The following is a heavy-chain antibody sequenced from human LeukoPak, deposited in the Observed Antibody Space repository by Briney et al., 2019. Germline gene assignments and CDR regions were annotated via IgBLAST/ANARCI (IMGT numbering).Heavy chain of an antibody. Sequence: ASVKVSCKASGYTFTGYYMQWVRQAPGQGLEWMGWINPNSGGTNYAQKFQGWVTMTRDTSISTAYMELSRLRSDDTAVYYCARVRRIQLWFSGVESGNYYYGMDVWGQGTTVTVSS. CDR2: INPNSGGT. D-gene: IGHD5-18*01. CDR3: ARVRRIQLWFSGVESGNYYYGMDV. CDR1: GYTFTGYY. V-gene: IGHV1-2*04. J-gene: IGHJ6*02.